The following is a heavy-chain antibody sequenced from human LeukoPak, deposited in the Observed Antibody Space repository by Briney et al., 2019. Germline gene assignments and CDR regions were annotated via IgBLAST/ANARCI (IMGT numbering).Heavy chain of an antibody. CDR1: GFSFSTYA. D-gene: IGHD3-10*01. Sequence: GRSLRLSCAASGFSFSTYAMHWVRQAPGKGLEWVALIWHDSSHTFYTDSVKGRFTISRDNSKNTVYLQMNSLGGEDTAVYYRARELFGSGSYPDYWGQGTLVTVSS. J-gene: IGHJ4*02. CDR3: ARELFGSGSYPDY. V-gene: IGHV3-33*01. CDR2: IWHDSSHT.